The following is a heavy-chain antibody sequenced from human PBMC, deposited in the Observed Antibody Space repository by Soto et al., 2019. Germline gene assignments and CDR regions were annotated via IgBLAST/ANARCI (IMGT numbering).Heavy chain of an antibody. CDR1: GFTFSSYA. CDR3: ARDFGSLGATIDY. V-gene: IGHV3-30-3*01. CDR2: ISYDGSNN. Sequence: GGSLRLSCAASGFTFSSYAMHWVRQAPGKGLEWVAVISYDGSNNYYADSVKGRFTISRDNSKNTLYLQMNSLRAEDTAVYYCARDFGSLGATIDYWGQGTLVT. J-gene: IGHJ4*02. D-gene: IGHD1-26*01.